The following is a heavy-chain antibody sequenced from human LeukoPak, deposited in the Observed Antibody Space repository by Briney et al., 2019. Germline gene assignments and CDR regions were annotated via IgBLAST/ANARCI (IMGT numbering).Heavy chain of an antibody. Sequence: GGSLRLSCAASGFTFSSYAMHWVRQAPGKGLEWVGIISFDGSNRFYADSVKGRFTISRDNSRNTLYLQMNSLRTEDTAVYYCAREIHLAAVAGPPDYWGQGTLVTVSS. J-gene: IGHJ4*02. CDR2: ISFDGSNR. CDR3: AREIHLAAVAGPPDY. V-gene: IGHV3-30-3*01. CDR1: GFTFSSYA. D-gene: IGHD6-19*01.